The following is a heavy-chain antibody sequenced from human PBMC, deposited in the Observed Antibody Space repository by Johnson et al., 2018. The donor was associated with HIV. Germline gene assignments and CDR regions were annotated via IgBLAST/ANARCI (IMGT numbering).Heavy chain of an antibody. CDR3: AKFRDAFDI. CDR1: GFTFSNYP. CDR2: ISFDGSNH. V-gene: IGHV3-30*18. J-gene: IGHJ3*02. Sequence: HVQLVESGGGVVQPGRSLRLSCAASGFTFSNYPMHWVRQAPGKGLEWVAVISFDGSNHYYADPVKGRFTISRDNSKNTLYLQMNSLRAEDTAVYYCAKFRDAFDIWGQGTMVTVSS.